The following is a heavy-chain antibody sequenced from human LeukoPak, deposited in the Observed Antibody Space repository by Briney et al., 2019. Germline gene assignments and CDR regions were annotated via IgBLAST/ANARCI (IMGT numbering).Heavy chain of an antibody. CDR3: ATVGGNFNFDY. V-gene: IGHV1-69-2*01. J-gene: IGHJ4*02. CDR1: GYTFTDDY. Sequence: ASVKVSCKVSGYTFTDDYMHWVQQAPGKGLEWMGLVDPEDGETIYAEKFQGRVTITADTSTDTAYMELSSLRSEDTAVYYCATVGGNFNFDYWGQGTLVTVSS. CDR2: VDPEDGET. D-gene: IGHD4-23*01.